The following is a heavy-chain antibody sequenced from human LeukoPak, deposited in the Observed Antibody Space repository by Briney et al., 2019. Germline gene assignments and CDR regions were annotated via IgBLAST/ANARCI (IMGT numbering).Heavy chain of an antibody. CDR1: GYSFSSNW. CDR3: AGAYYYDSSGYRPCAFDI. V-gene: IGHV5-51*01. D-gene: IGHD3-22*01. CDR2: IYPGDSDT. J-gene: IGHJ3*02. Sequence: GESLKISCKGSGYSFSSNWIAWVRQMPGKGLEWMGIIYPGDSDTRYSPSFQGQVTISADKSISTAYLQWSSLKASDTAMYYCAGAYYYDSSGYRPCAFDIWGQGTMVTVSS.